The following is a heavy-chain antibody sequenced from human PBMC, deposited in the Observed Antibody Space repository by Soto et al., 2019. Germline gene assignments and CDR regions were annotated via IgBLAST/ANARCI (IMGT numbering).Heavy chain of an antibody. J-gene: IGHJ6*02. Sequence: ASVKVSCKASGGTFSSYAISWVRQAPGQGLEWMGGIIPIFGTANYAQKFQGRVTITADESTSTAYMELSSLRSEDTAVYYCARGHYDILTGYYRPYYYYGMDVWGQGTTVTVS. V-gene: IGHV1-69*13. D-gene: IGHD3-9*01. CDR2: IIPIFGTA. CDR3: ARGHYDILTGYYRPYYYYGMDV. CDR1: GGTFSSYA.